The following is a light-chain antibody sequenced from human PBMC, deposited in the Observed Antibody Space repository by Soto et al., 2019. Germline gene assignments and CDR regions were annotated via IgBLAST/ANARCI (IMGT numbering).Light chain of an antibody. CDR2: GSS. CDR3: QQYNNWRLS. CDR1: ENVGTN. V-gene: IGKV3D-15*01. J-gene: IGKJ4*01. Sequence: IVMTQSPATLSVSPGEGVTLSCRASENVGTNLAWYQQKPGQAPRLLIYGSSTRAAGIPATFSGRGSGTDFTLTISSLQSEESAVYYCQQYNNWRLSFGGGTKVEIK.